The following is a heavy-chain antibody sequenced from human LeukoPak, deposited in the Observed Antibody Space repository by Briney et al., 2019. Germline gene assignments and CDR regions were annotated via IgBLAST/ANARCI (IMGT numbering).Heavy chain of an antibody. J-gene: IGHJ4*02. CDR2: IYPGDSET. D-gene: IGHD6-25*01. CDR1: AYTFTNYW. Sequence: HGESLKISCRVSAYTFTNYWIAWVRQMPGKGLEWMGIIYPGDSETKYRPSFQGQVTISADRSLTTAYLQWSSLKDSDTAMYYCARRSGRWSDFDSWGQGTLVTVSS. CDR3: ARRSGRWSDFDS. V-gene: IGHV5-51*01.